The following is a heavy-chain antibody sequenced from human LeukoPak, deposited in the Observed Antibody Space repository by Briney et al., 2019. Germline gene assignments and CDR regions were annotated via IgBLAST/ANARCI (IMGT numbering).Heavy chain of an antibody. CDR1: GFTFSYYW. D-gene: IGHD6-19*01. CDR2: INSDGSSA. CDR3: ARDDVAVTGALDF. J-gene: IGHJ4*02. V-gene: IGHV3-74*01. Sequence: GGSLRLSCAASGFTFSYYWMHWVRQAPGKGLVWVSRINSDGSSASYADSVKGRFTISRDNAKNTLYLQMNSLRAEGTAVYYCARDDVAVTGALDFWGQGTLVTVSS.